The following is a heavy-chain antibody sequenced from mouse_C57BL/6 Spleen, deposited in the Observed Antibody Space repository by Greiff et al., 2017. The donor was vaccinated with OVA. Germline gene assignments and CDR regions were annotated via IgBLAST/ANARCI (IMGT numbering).Heavy chain of an antibody. D-gene: IGHD2-4*01. J-gene: IGHJ2*01. CDR3: ARERGYDYDDFDY. V-gene: IGHV1-55*01. CDR1: GYTFTSYW. Sequence: VQLQQPGAELVKPGASVKMSCKASGYTFTSYWITWVKQRPGQGLEWIGDIYPGSGSTNYNEKFKSKATLTVDTSSNTAYMQLSSLTSEDSAVYYCARERGYDYDDFDYWGQGTTLTVSS. CDR2: IYPGSGST.